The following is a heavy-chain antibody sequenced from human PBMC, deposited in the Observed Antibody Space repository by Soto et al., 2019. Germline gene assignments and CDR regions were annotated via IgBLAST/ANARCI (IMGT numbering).Heavy chain of an antibody. CDR1: GYTFSTYG. CDR2: ISASNGNT. V-gene: IGHV1-18*01. Sequence: QVQLVQSGAELKKSGASVTVSFKPSGYTFSTYGISWVRQAPGQGLEWMGWISASNGNTNYAQKFQGRATMTTNTSTLTDYIDLRGLRSDDTALYYCARDAVRYCTDGGCYQGYYYFDMYVWGQGTTVTV. J-gene: IGHJ6*02. D-gene: IGHD2-8*01. CDR3: ARDAVRYCTDGGCYQGYYYFDMYV.